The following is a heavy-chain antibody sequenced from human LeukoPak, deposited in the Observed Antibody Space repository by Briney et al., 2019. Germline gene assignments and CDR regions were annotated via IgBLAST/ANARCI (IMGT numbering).Heavy chain of an antibody. CDR3: AISRGRWEILNY. CDR1: GLTFSSNG. D-gene: IGHD3-10*01. Sequence: GGSLRLSCAASGLTFSSNGMHWVRQAPGNGLDWVAFIRYDESNEYYADSVKGRFTISRDISKNTVYLQMNSLIAEDTAVYYCAISRGRWEILNYWGQGTLVTVSS. CDR2: IRYDESNE. V-gene: IGHV3-30*02. J-gene: IGHJ4*02.